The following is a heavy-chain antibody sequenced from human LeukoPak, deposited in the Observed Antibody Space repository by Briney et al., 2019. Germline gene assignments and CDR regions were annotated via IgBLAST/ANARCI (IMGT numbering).Heavy chain of an antibody. CDR1: GGSFSGYY. CDR2: INHSGST. D-gene: IGHD2-2*01. Sequence: SETLSLTCAVYGGSFSGYYWSWIRQPPGKGLEWIGEINHSGSTNYNPSLKSRVTISVDTSKNQFSLKLSSVTAADTAVYYCARGRVVPAAIAEYFQHWGQGTLVTVSS. CDR3: ARGRVVPAAIAEYFQH. V-gene: IGHV4-34*01. J-gene: IGHJ1*01.